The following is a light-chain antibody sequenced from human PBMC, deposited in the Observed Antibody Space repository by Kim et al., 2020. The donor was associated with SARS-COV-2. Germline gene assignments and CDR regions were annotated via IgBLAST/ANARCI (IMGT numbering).Light chain of an antibody. CDR2: QDS. V-gene: IGLV3-1*01. J-gene: IGLJ3*02. Sequence: SYELTQPPSVSVSPGQTASITCSGDKLGDKYACWYQQKPGQSPVLVIYQDSKRPSGIPERFSGSNSGNTATLTISGTQAMDQADYYCQAWARSCGVFGG. CDR3: QAWARSCGV. CDR1: KLGDKY.